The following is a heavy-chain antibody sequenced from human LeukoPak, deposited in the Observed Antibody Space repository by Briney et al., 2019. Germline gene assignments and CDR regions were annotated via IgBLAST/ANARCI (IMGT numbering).Heavy chain of an antibody. Sequence: GGSLRLSCAASGFTFSRYWMSWVRQAPGKGLEWVANIKQDGSEKYYVDSVKGRFTISRDNAKNSLYLQMNSLRAEDTAVYYCARDNYGFDYWGQGTLVTVSS. V-gene: IGHV3-7*01. CDR2: IKQDGSEK. CDR3: ARDNYGFDY. D-gene: IGHD3-16*01. J-gene: IGHJ4*02. CDR1: GFTFSRYW.